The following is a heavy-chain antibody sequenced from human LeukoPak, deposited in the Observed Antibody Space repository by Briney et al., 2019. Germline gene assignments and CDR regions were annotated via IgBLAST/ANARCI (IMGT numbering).Heavy chain of an antibody. Sequence: PGRSPRLSCAASGFTFSSYGMHWVRQAPGMGLEWVTVVSNNGRVTYYAESAKGRFTISRDNSKNTVYLQMNSLRVEDTAVYYCARDLVYGDSFDYWGQGTLVTVSS. J-gene: IGHJ4*02. D-gene: IGHD3-10*01. CDR1: GFTFSSYG. CDR3: ARDLVYGDSFDY. CDR2: VSNNGRVT. V-gene: IGHV3-30*03.